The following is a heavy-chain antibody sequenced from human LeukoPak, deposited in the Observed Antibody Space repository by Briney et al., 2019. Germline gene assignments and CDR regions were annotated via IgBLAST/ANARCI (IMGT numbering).Heavy chain of an antibody. J-gene: IGHJ4*02. V-gene: IGHV1-2*02. D-gene: IGHD5-12*01. CDR3: GRGRVEIVTTITGSRVSGY. CDR1: GYTLTASY. CDR2: INPNSGGT. Sequence: GASVKVSCKASGYTLTASYMHWVRQAPGQGLGWMGWINPNSGGTNYAQKFQGRVTMTRDTSISTAYMELSRLRSDDKAVYYCGRGRVEIVTTITGSRVSGYWGQGTLVTVSS.